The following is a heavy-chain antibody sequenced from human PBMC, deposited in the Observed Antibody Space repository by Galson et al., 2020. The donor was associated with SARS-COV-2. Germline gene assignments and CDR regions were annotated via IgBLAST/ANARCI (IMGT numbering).Heavy chain of an antibody. Sequence: GESLKISCAASGFTFSSYDMHWVRQATGKGLEWVSAIGTAGDPYYPGSVKGRFTISRENAKNSLYLQMNSLRAGDTAVYYCARGVDVVVPANQTLYYYYYMDVWGKGTTVTVSS. V-gene: IGHV3-13*05. CDR3: ARGVDVVVPANQTLYYYYYMDV. J-gene: IGHJ6*03. CDR1: GFTFSSYD. D-gene: IGHD2-2*01. CDR2: IGTAGDP.